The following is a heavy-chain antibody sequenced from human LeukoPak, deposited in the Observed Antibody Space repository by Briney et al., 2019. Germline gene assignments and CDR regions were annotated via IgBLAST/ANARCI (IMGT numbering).Heavy chain of an antibody. CDR3: ARDRNYYDSSGYWVFDY. Sequence: SGGSLRLSCAASGSTFSSYWMSWVRQAPGKGLEWVANIKQDGSEKYYVDSVKGRFTISRDNAKNSLYLQMNSLRAEDTAVYYCARDRNYYDSSGYWVFDYWGQGTLVTVSS. J-gene: IGHJ4*02. D-gene: IGHD3-22*01. CDR2: IKQDGSEK. V-gene: IGHV3-7*01. CDR1: GSTFSSYW.